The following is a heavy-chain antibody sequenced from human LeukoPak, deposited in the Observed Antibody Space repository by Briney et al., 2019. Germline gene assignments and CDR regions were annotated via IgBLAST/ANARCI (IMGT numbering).Heavy chain of an antibody. CDR1: GGSFSGYY. D-gene: IGHD3-22*01. V-gene: IGHV4-34*01. CDR2: INHSGST. Sequence: PSETLSLTCAVYGGSFSGYYCSWIRQPPGKGLEWIGEINHSGSTNYNPSLKSRVSISVDTSKNQFSLKLSSVTAADTAVYYCARHFYDSSNVAENWFDPWGQGTLVTVSS. J-gene: IGHJ5*02. CDR3: ARHFYDSSNVAENWFDP.